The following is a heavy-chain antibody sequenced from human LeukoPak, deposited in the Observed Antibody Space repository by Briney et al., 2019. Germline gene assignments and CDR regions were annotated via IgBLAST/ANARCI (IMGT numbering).Heavy chain of an antibody. V-gene: IGHV3-21*01. CDR2: ISSSSSDI. CDR3: VTDYGGSSGAFDI. J-gene: IGHJ3*02. D-gene: IGHD4-23*01. CDR1: GFTLSSYA. Sequence: GGSLGLSCTGSGFTLSSYAMNWVRRAPGQGLEWVSSISSSSSDIYYTDSVKGRFTISRDNAKNSLYLQMNSLRAEDTAVYYCVTDYGGSSGAFDIWGHGTMVTVSS.